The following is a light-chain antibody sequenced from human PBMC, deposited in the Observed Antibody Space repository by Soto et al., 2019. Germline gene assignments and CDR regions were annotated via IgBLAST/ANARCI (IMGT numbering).Light chain of an antibody. CDR1: QRIRSW. CDR3: QHYDSYSPWM. V-gene: IGKV1-5*01. CDR2: DAS. Sequence: DIQMTQSPLTVSASVGDRVTLTCRASQRIRSWVAWYQQKPGRAPKLLVHDASILEGGVPSRFSGTGSGSEFTLTISSLQPVDSATYYCQHYDSYSPWMFGQGTRVEL. J-gene: IGKJ1*01.